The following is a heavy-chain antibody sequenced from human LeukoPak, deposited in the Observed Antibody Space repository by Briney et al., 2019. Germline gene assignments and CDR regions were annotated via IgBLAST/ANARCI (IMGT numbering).Heavy chain of an antibody. J-gene: IGHJ4*02. CDR2: ISYDGSNK. CDR1: GFTFSSYA. CDR3: ARVPVPAPRRGLYFDY. Sequence: GGSLRLSCAASGFTFSSYAMHWVRQAPGKGLEWVAVISYDGSNKYYADSVKGRFTISRDNSKNTLYLQMNSLRAEDTAVYYCARVPVPAPRRGLYFDYWGQGTLITVSS. V-gene: IGHV3-30*04. D-gene: IGHD2-2*01.